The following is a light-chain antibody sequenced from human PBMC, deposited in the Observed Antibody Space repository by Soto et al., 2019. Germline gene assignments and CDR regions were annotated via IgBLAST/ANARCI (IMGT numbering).Light chain of an antibody. J-gene: IGLJ1*01. CDR2: EVS. Sequence: QCALTQPASVSGSPGQSITISCTGTSSDVGGYNYVSWYQQHPGKAPKLMIYEVSKRPSGVPDRFSGSKSGNTASLTVSGLQAEDEADYYCSSYAGSIYVFGTGTKVTVL. CDR1: SSDVGGYNY. CDR3: SSYAGSIYV. V-gene: IGLV2-8*01.